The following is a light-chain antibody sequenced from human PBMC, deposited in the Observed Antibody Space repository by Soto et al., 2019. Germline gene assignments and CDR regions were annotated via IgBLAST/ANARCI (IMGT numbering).Light chain of an antibody. V-gene: IGLV2-8*01. CDR3: TPFAGSNNFVV. CDR1: SSDVGGYNF. Sequence: QSALTQPPSASGSPGQSVTISCTGTSSDVGGYNFVSWYQQHPGKAPTLMIYEVNKRPSGVPDRFSGSKSGNTASLTVSGRQAEDEADYYCTPFAGSNNFVVFGGGTKLTVL. J-gene: IGLJ3*02. CDR2: EVN.